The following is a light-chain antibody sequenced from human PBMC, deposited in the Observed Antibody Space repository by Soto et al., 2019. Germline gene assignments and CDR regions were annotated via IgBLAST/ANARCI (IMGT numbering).Light chain of an antibody. J-gene: IGKJ1*01. Sequence: DVQMTQSPSSLSASVGDRVTITCRASQGISNYLAWYQQKAGKVPKLLMYAASTLQSGVPPRFTGSGSGTDFTFTISSLQPEDVATYYCQEYNSAPWTFGQGTKVEIK. CDR1: QGISNY. CDR2: AAS. V-gene: IGKV1-27*01. CDR3: QEYNSAPWT.